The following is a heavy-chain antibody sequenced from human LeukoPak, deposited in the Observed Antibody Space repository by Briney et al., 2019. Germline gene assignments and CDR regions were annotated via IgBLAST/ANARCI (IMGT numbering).Heavy chain of an antibody. CDR2: IYTSGST. J-gene: IGHJ3*02. CDR3: AGGPDYDILTPLAAFDI. V-gene: IGHV4-4*07. D-gene: IGHD3-9*01. Sequence: SETLSLTCTVSGGSISSYYWSWIRQPAGKGLEWIGRIYTSGSTNYNPSLKSRVTMSVDTSKNQFSLKLSSVTAADTAVYYCAGGPDYDILTPLAAFDIWGQGTMVTVSS. CDR1: GGSISSYY.